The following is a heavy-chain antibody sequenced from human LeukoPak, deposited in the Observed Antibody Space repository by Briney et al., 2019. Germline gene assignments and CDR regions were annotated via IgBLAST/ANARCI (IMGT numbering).Heavy chain of an antibody. CDR3: ASVPAAILYYYYYYMDV. CDR1: GGSFSGYY. V-gene: IGHV4-34*01. J-gene: IGHJ6*03. D-gene: IGHD2-2*02. Sequence: SETLSLTCAVYGGSFSGYYWCWIRQPPGKGLEWIGEINHSGSTNYNPSLKSRVTISVDTSKNQFSLKLSSVTAADTAVYYCASVPAAILYYYYYYMDVWGKGTTVTVSS. CDR2: INHSGST.